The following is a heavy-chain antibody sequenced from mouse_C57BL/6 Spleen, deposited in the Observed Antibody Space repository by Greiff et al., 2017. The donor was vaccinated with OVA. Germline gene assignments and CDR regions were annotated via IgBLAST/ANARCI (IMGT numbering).Heavy chain of an antibody. D-gene: IGHD2-12*01. V-gene: IGHV1-15*01. CDR2: IDPETGGT. CDR1: GYTFTDYE. J-gene: IGHJ1*03. CDR3: TRRAYYSQWYFDV. Sequence: QVQLQQSGAELVRPGASVTLSCKASGYTFTDYEMHWVKQTPVHGLEWIGAIDPETGGTAYNQKFKGKAILTADKSSSTAYMELRSLTSEDSAVYYCTRRAYYSQWYFDVWGTGTTVTVSS.